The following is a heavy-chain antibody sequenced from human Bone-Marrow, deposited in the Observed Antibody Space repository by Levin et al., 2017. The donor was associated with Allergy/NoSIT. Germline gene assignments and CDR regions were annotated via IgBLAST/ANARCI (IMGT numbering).Heavy chain of an antibody. D-gene: IGHD7-27*01. J-gene: IGHJ4*01. CDR3: ARDLGPFDY. CDR2: ISYDGGNT. V-gene: IGHV3-30*04. CDR1: GFIFNNYA. Sequence: GESLKISCAGAGFIFNNYAIHWVRQAPGKGLEWVAVISYDGGNTYYADSVKGRFTVSRDNSKNTVDLQMKSLRTGDTAMYYCARDLGPFDYWGQGTLVTVSS.